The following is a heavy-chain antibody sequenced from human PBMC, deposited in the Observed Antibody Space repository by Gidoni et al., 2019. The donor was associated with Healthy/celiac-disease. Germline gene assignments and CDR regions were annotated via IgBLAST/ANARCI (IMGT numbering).Heavy chain of an antibody. J-gene: IGHJ4*02. Sequence: QVQLVQSGADVRTPGASVTVSCQASGYTFTGYFMHWVRQAPGQGLEWMGWINPNSGGTNYAQKFQGRVTMTRDTSISTAYMELSSLISDDTAVYYCASRGADYDDWSPVYWGQGTLVTVSS. V-gene: IGHV1-2*02. D-gene: IGHD3-3*01. CDR1: GYTFTGYF. CDR3: ASRGADYDDWSPVY. CDR2: INPNSGGT.